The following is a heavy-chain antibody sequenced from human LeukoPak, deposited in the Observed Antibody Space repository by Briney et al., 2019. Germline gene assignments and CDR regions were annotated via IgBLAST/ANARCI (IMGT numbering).Heavy chain of an antibody. Sequence: ASVKVSCKASGYTFTSYYMHWVRQAPGQGLEWMGWMNPNSGNIGFAQKFQGRVTMTRNTSISTAYMELSSLRSEDTAVYYCARGADGSGHYYYYYYMDVWGKGTTVTISS. CDR1: GYTFTSYY. V-gene: IGHV1-8*02. J-gene: IGHJ6*03. D-gene: IGHD3-22*01. CDR3: ARGADGSGHYYYYYYMDV. CDR2: MNPNSGNI.